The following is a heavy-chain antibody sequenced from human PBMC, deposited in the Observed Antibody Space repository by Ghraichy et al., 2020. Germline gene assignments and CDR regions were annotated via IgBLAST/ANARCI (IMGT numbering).Heavy chain of an antibody. CDR1: GFTFSSYS. CDR2: ISSSSSYI. V-gene: IGHV3-21*01. CDR3: ARDGVSGSRALGPRDAFDI. Sequence: GGSLRLSCAASGFTFSSYSMNWVRQAPGKGLEWVSSISSSSSYIYYADSVKGRFTISRDNAKNSLYLQMNSLRAEDTAVYYCARDGVSGSRALGPRDAFDIWGQGTMVTVSS. J-gene: IGHJ3*02. D-gene: IGHD1-26*01.